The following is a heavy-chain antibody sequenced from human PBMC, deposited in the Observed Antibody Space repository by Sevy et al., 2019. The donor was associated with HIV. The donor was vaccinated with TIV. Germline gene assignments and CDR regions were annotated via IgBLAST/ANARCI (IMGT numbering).Heavy chain of an antibody. CDR1: GFTFGDYC. CDR3: TRWNGAHSIFDY. CDR2: VKSKAYGGTV. D-gene: IGHD1-1*01. Sequence: GGSLRLSCTASGFTFGDYCMSWVRQAPGKGLEWVAFVKSKAYGGTVDHAASVKVRFTISRDDSKSIAYLQMNDLKTEDTGVYYCTRWNGAHSIFDYWGPGALVTVSS. V-gene: IGHV3-49*04. J-gene: IGHJ4*02.